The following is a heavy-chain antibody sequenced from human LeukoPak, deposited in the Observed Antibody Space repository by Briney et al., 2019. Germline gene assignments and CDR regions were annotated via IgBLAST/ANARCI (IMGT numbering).Heavy chain of an antibody. Sequence: PGGSLRLSCAASGFTFSSYGMHWVRQAPGKGLEWVAVISYDGGNKYYAESVKGRFTISRDNSKNTLYLQMNSLRAEDTAVYYCAKDDHRRWNKPAYDYWGQGTLVTVSS. V-gene: IGHV3-30*18. D-gene: IGHD1/OR15-1a*01. CDR2: ISYDGGNK. CDR1: GFTFSSYG. CDR3: AKDDHRRWNKPAYDY. J-gene: IGHJ4*02.